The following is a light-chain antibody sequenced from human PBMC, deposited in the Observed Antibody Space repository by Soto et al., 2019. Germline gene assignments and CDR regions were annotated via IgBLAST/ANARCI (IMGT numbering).Light chain of an antibody. Sequence: EIVLTQSPGTLSMSPEERATLSCRASQSLTNNYLAWFQQKPGQAPRLLIYGASNRPTDIPDRFSGSGSGTDFSLTISRLEPEDFAVYYCHQYGILPRTFGQGTKVEIK. CDR3: HQYGILPRT. J-gene: IGKJ1*01. V-gene: IGKV3-20*01. CDR1: QSLTNNY. CDR2: GAS.